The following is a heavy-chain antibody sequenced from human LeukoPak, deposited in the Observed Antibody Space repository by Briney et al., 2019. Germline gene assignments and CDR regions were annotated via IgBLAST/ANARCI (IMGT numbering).Heavy chain of an antibody. CDR2: IIPIFGTA. D-gene: IGHD3-22*01. CDR1: GGTFISYA. Sequence: ASVKVSCKASGGTFISYAISWVRQAPGQGLEWRGGIIPIFGTANYAQKFQGRVTITTDESTSTAYMELSSLRSEDTAVYYCARDYPMYDYYDSSGYYIVGWFDPWGQGTLVTVS. CDR3: ARDYPMYDYYDSSGYYIVGWFDP. J-gene: IGHJ5*02. V-gene: IGHV1-69*05.